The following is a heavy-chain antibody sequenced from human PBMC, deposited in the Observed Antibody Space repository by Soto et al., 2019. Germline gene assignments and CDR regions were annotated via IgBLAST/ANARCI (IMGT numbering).Heavy chain of an antibody. CDR1: VYSFTNYW. CDR3: ARQRSQATAGTVDC. V-gene: IGHV5-10-1*01. Sequence: GECLKISCRRSVYSFTNYWISCMRPLPGKGLEWMGRIDPSDSYTNYSPSFQGHVTISADKSISTAYLQWSSLKASDTAMYYCARQRSQATAGTVDCWGQGTLVTVSS. D-gene: IGHD6-13*01. CDR2: IDPSDSYT. J-gene: IGHJ4*02.